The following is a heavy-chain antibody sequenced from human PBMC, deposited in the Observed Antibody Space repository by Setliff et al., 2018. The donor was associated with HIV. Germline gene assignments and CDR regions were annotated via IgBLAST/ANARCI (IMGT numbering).Heavy chain of an antibody. CDR3: VSQPESRWQIEY. CDR2: VSHSGNT. CDR1: GGSISTYF. J-gene: IGHJ4*02. Sequence: SETLSLTCTVSGGSISTYFWSWIRQPPGKGLEWLGSVSHSGNTDYNISLKSRVTISIDNSNNHFSLKLRSVTAADTAVYYCVSQPESRWQIEYWGQGTLVTVSS. D-gene: IGHD3-10*01. V-gene: IGHV4-59*08.